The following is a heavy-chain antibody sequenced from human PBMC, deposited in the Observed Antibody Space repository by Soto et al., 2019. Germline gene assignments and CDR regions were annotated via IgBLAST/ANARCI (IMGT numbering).Heavy chain of an antibody. Sequence: QVQLQESGPGLVKPSGTLSLTCAVSGGSISSSNWWSWVRQPPGKGLEWIGEIYHSGSTNYNPSLKSRVTISVDKSKNQFSLKLSSVTAADTAVYYCARGPRYCSSTSCSANYGMDVWGQGTTVTVSS. CDR2: IYHSGST. D-gene: IGHD2-2*01. CDR3: ARGPRYCSSTSCSANYGMDV. CDR1: GGSISSSNW. J-gene: IGHJ6*02. V-gene: IGHV4-4*02.